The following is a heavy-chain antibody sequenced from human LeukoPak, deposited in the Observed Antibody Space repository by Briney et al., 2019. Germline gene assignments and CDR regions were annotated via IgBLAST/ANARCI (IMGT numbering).Heavy chain of an antibody. CDR2: ISGSGGGT. CDR3: AKGSWGLDY. V-gene: IGHV3-23*01. D-gene: IGHD7-27*01. J-gene: IGHJ4*02. Sequence: GESLRLSCAASGFTFSNYAMSWVRQAPGKGLEWVSGISGSGGGTYYADSVKGRFTISRDNSKNTLYLHMNSLRAEDTAVYYCAKGSWGLDYWGQGTLVTVSS. CDR1: GFTFSNYA.